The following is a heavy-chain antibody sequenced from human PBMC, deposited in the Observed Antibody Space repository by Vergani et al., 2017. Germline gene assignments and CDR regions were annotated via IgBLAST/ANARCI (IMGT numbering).Heavy chain of an antibody. CDR2: SRNKARSYTT. CDR1: GFTLSDHV. V-gene: IGHV3-72*01. J-gene: IGHJ4*02. CDR3: AKAYDFWSGSSFDY. Sequence: EVQLVESGGGLVQPGGSLRLSCAASGFTLSDHVMDWVRQGPGKGLEWVGRSRNKARSYTTEYSASVKGRFTISRDDSRNSLYLQMNSLKTEDTAVYYCAKAYDFWSGSSFDYWGQGTLVTVSS. D-gene: IGHD3-3*01.